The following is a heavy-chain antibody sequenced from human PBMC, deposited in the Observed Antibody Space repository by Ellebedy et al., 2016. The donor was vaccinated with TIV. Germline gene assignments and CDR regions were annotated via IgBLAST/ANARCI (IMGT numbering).Heavy chain of an antibody. Sequence: AASVKVSCKASGYTFSNYYMHWVRQPPGQGLEWMGIINPSDDTKSYAQNFQGRVTVTTDTSTSTVYMELSSLRSEDTAVYYCARGRGYSYDAFDIWGQGTMVTVSS. J-gene: IGHJ3*02. CDR1: GYTFSNYY. CDR3: ARGRGYSYDAFDI. CDR2: INPSDDTK. D-gene: IGHD5-18*01. V-gene: IGHV1-46*01.